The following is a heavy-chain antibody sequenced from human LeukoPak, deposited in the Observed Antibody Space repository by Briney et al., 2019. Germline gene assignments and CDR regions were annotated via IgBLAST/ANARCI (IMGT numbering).Heavy chain of an antibody. V-gene: IGHV1-2*02. CDR2: INPNSGGT. CDR1: GYTFTGYY. Sequence: ASVKASCKASGYTFTGYYMHWVRQAPGQGLEWMGWINPNSGGTNYAQKFQGRVTMTRDTSISTAYMELSRLRSDDTAVYYCARGAGDERGYSYGYFVYWGQGTLVTVPS. D-gene: IGHD5-18*01. CDR3: ARGAGDERGYSYGYFVY. J-gene: IGHJ4*02.